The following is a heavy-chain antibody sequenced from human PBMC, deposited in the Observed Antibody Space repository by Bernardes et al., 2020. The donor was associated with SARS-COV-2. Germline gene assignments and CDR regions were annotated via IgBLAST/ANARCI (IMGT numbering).Heavy chain of an antibody. V-gene: IGHV4-59*08. Sequence: SETLSLTCTVSGGSISSYYWSWIRQPPGKGLEWIGYIHYSGSTNYNPSLKSRVNISVDTSKNQFSLKLSSVTAADTAVYYCARRPGIAVAGTGVTFDIWGQGTMVTVSS. CDR3: ARRPGIAVAGTGVTFDI. CDR1: GGSISSYY. D-gene: IGHD6-19*01. CDR2: IHYSGST. J-gene: IGHJ3*02.